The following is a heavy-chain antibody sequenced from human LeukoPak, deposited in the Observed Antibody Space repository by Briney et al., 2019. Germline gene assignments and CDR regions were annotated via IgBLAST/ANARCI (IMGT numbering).Heavy chain of an antibody. J-gene: IGHJ4*02. CDR3: ARARKKLLYYYDSSGYRLYDY. D-gene: IGHD3-22*01. CDR2: INHSGST. CDR1: GGSLSGYY. V-gene: IGHV4-34*01. Sequence: PSETLSLTCAVYGGSLSGYYWSWIRQPPGKGLEWIGEINHSGSTNYNPSLKRRVTISVDTSKNQFSLKLSSVTAADTAVYYCARARKKLLYYYDSSGYRLYDYWGQGTLVTVSS.